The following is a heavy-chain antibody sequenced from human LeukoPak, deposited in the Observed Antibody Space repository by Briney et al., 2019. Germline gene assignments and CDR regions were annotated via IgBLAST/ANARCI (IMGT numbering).Heavy chain of an antibody. J-gene: IGHJ4*02. CDR1: GFTFSSYS. CDR2: ISSSSSYI. V-gene: IGHV3-21*01. CDR3: ARKKEVEY. Sequence: GGSLRLSCTASGFTFSSYSMNWVRQAPGKGLEWISSISSSSSYIYYADSVKGRFTISRDKAKNSLYLQMNSLRAEDTAVYYCARKKEVEYWGQGTLVTVSS.